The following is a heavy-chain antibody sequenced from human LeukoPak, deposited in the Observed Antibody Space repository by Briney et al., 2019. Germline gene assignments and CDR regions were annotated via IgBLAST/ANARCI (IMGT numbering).Heavy chain of an antibody. J-gene: IGHJ3*02. Sequence: GGSLRLSCAASGFTFSSYGMHWVRQAPGKGLEWVSAISGSGGSTYYADSVKGRSTISRDNSKNTLYLQMNSLRAEDTVVYYCAKDRSSFVHADAFDIWGQGTMVTVSS. V-gene: IGHV3-23*01. CDR3: AKDRSSFVHADAFDI. CDR1: GFTFSSYG. CDR2: ISGSGGST. D-gene: IGHD6-6*01.